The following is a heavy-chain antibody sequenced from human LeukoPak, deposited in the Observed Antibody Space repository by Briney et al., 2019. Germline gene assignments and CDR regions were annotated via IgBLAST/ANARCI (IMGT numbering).Heavy chain of an antibody. CDR3: ARQYGGNFDY. J-gene: IGHJ4*02. CDR2: IYYSGST. Sequence: PSETLSLTCTVSGGSISSGGYYWSWIRQPPGKGLEWIGYIYYSGSTYYNPSLESRVTISVDTSENQFSLKLSSVTAADTAVYYCARQYGGNFDYWGQGTLVAVSS. D-gene: IGHD3-16*01. CDR1: GGSISSGGYY. V-gene: IGHV4-30-2*01.